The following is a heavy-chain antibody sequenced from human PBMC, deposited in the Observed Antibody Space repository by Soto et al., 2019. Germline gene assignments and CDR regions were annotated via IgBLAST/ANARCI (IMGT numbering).Heavy chain of an antibody. CDR2: IWYDGSNK. Sequence: PGGSLRLSCAASGFTFSSYGMHWVRQAPGKGLEWVAVIWYDGSNKYYADSVKGRFTISRDNSKNTLYLQMNSLRAEDTAVYYCARDREYGDYVGGMDVWGQATTVTVSS. V-gene: IGHV3-33*01. D-gene: IGHD4-17*01. J-gene: IGHJ6*02. CDR3: ARDREYGDYVGGMDV. CDR1: GFTFSSYG.